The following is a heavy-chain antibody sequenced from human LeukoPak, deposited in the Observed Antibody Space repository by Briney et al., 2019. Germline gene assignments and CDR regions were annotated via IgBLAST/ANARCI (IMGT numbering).Heavy chain of an antibody. D-gene: IGHD6-6*01. Sequence: ASVKVSCKASGYTSTGYYMHWVRQAPGQGLEWMGWINPNSGGTNYAQKFQGRVTMTRDTSISTAYMELSRLRSDDTAVYYCARFGGSSSYWVSDWGQGTLVTVSS. J-gene: IGHJ4*02. CDR1: GYTSTGYY. CDR3: ARFGGSSSYWVSD. V-gene: IGHV1-2*02. CDR2: INPNSGGT.